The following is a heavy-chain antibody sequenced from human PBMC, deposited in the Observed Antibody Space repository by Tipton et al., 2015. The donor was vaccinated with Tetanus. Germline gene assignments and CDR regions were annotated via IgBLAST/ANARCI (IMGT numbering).Heavy chain of an antibody. Sequence: TLSLTCTVSGGSVSSYYWTWFRQPPGKRLEWIGFVSSSGNSNYSPSLTGRVSMSLDTSKQQFSLSLTSATAADTAAYYCARGWSECSSWSCSPFDSWGQGTLVAVSS. CDR3: ARGWSECSSWSCSPFDS. V-gene: IGHV4-4*07. J-gene: IGHJ4*02. D-gene: IGHD2-2*01. CDR1: GGSVSSYY. CDR2: VSSSGNS.